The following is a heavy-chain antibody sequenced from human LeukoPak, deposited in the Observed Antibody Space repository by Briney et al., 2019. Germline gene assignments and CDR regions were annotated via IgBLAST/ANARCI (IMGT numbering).Heavy chain of an antibody. CDR3: ARGGPSDY. Sequence: ALVKVSCKASGYTLTDYTVNWVRQAPGQGLEWMGWINTNTGNPTYAQGFTGRFVFSLDTSVSTAYLQISSLKAEDTAVYYCARGGPSDYWGQGTLVTVSS. V-gene: IGHV7-4-1*02. CDR2: INTNTGNP. D-gene: IGHD3-16*01. CDR1: GYTLTDYT. J-gene: IGHJ4*02.